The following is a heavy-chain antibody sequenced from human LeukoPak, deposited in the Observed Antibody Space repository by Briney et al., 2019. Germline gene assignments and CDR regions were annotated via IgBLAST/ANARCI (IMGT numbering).Heavy chain of an antibody. D-gene: IGHD6-19*01. CDR1: GFSISSYY. V-gene: IGHV4-4*07. CDR2: IYSSENT. J-gene: IGHJ4*02. CDR3: ARGPRSSDWYSMDY. Sequence: SETLSLTCIVSGFSISSYYWSWMRQPAGKGLEWIGRIYSSENTNYNPSLKSRVTMSVETSKDQFSLHLSPMTAAATAVYYCARGPRSSDWYSMDYWGQGTLVTVSS.